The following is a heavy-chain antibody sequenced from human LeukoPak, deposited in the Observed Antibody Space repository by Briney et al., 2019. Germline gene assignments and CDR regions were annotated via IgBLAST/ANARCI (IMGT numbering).Heavy chain of an antibody. J-gene: IGHJ5*02. V-gene: IGHV1-18*01. CDR1: GYTFTSYG. CDR3: ARRSGGDYAHWFDP. D-gene: IGHD4-17*01. Sequence: GASVKVSCKASGYTFTSYGISWVRQAPGQGLEWMGWINAGNGNTKYSQKFQGRVTITRDTSASTAYMELRSLRSDDTAVYYCARRSGGDYAHWFDPWGQGTLVTVSS. CDR2: INAGNGNT.